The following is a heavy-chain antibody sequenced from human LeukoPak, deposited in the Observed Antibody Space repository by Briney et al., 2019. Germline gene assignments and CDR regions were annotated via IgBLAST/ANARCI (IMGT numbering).Heavy chain of an antibody. J-gene: IGHJ4*02. CDR2: INPNSGGT. CDR1: GYTITGYY. CDR3: ASGQDSSGWYDEPGFDY. D-gene: IGHD6-19*01. Sequence: ASVKVSCKASGYTITGYYMHWVRQAPGQGLEWMGWINPNSGGTNYAQKFQGRVTMTRDTSISTAYMELSRLRSDDTAVYYCASGQDSSGWYDEPGFDYWGQGTLVTVSS. V-gene: IGHV1-2*02.